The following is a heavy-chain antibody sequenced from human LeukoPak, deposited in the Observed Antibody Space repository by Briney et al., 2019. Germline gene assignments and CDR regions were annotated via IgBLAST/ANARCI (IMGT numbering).Heavy chain of an antibody. CDR1: GGSISSYY. D-gene: IGHD4-11*01. J-gene: IGHJ4*02. Sequence: KTSETLSLTCTVSGGSISSYYWSWIRQPPGKGLEWIGSIYYSGSTYYNPSLKSRVTISVDTSKNQFSLKLSSVTAADTAVYYCAGRYSNYEYYFDYWGQGTLVTVSS. CDR2: IYYSGST. CDR3: AGRYSNYEYYFDY. V-gene: IGHV4-59*05.